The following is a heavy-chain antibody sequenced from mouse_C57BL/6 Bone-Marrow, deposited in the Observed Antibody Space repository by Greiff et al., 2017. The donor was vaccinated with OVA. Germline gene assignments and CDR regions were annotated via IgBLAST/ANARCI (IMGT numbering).Heavy chain of an antibody. D-gene: IGHD1-1*01. CDR3: ARDYYGSSLDY. V-gene: IGHV14-2*01. CDR1: GFNITDYY. J-gene: IGHJ3*01. Sequence: EVQLQESGAELVKPGASVKLSCTASGFNITDYYMHWVKQRTEQGLEWIGRIDPEDGETKYAPKFQGKGTITADTSSHTAYLQLSSLTAEDTASYYCARDYYGSSLDYWGQGTLGTVSA. CDR2: IDPEDGET.